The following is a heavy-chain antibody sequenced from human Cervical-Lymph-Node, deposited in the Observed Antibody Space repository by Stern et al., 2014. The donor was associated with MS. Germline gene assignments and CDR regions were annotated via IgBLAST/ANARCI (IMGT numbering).Heavy chain of an antibody. CDR2: IRGKAKNYAT. CDR1: GPSFSDAA. J-gene: IGHJ3*02. Sequence: EVQLVESGGGLVQPGGSLKLSWVVSGPSFSDAALHWVRQAPGKGLEWVGRIRGKAKNYATSYAASVKGRFTLSRSDSQNTAFLLMNSLKREDTAVYYCSPASAIWGQGTAVTVSS. CDR3: SPASAI. V-gene: IGHV3-73*01.